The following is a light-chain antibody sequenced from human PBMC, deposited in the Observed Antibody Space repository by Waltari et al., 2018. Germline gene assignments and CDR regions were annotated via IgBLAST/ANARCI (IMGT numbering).Light chain of an antibody. Sequence: QSALTQPRSVSGSPGQSVTISCTGTSSDIGGYDYFSWYQHHPGKAPKLLIYDVTKRPSGVPDRFSASKSGNTASLTISGLQAEDEADYFCCSYAGTYTWVFGGGTTLTVL. CDR3: CSYAGTYTWV. CDR2: DVT. CDR1: SSDIGGYDY. V-gene: IGLV2-11*01. J-gene: IGLJ3*02.